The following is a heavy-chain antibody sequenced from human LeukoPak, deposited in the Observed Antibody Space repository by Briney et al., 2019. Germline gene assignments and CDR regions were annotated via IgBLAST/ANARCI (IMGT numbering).Heavy chain of an antibody. D-gene: IGHD3-3*01. CDR2: INHSGST. V-gene: IGHV4-34*01. J-gene: IGHJ5*02. Sequence: SEAQSLTCAVYGGSFSGYYWSWIRQPPGKGLEWIGEINHSGSTNYNPSLKSRVTISVDTSKNQFSLKLSSVTAADTAVYYCARGGYDFWSGRNWFDPWGQGTLVTVSS. CDR3: ARGGYDFWSGRNWFDP. CDR1: GGSFSGYY.